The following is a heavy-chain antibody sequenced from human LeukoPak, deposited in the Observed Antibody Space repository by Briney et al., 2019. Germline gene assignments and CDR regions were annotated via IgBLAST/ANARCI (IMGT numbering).Heavy chain of an antibody. D-gene: IGHD2-8*01. J-gene: IGHJ4*02. CDR3: AREKWGFDY. V-gene: IGHV3-48*01. Sequence: GGSLRLSCAASGFTISNYNMNWVRQAPGKGLEWVSSISSSSSTIYYADSVKGRFTISRDNAKNSLYLQMNSLRAEDTAVYYCAREKWGFDYWGQGTLVTVSS. CDR2: ISSSSSTI. CDR1: GFTISNYN.